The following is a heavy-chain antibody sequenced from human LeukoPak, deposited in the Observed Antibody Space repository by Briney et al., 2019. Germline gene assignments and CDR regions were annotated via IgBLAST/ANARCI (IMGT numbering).Heavy chain of an antibody. CDR3: ARDTTYYDILTGYYSSAWYFDL. CDR1: GGSISSSSYY. D-gene: IGHD3-9*01. V-gene: IGHV3-7*01. CDR2: IKQDGSEK. Sequence: PSETLSLTCTVSGGSISSSSYYWGWIRQPPGKGLEWVANIKQDGSEKYYVDSVKGRFTISRDNAKNSLYLQMNSLRAEDTAVYYCARDTTYYDILTGYYSSAWYFDLWGRGTLVTVSS. J-gene: IGHJ2*01.